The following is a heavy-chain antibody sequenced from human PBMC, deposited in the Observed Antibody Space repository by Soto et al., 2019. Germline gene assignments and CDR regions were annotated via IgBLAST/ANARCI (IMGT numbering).Heavy chain of an antibody. Sequence: ASVKVSCKASGYSFTGYYLHWVRQAPGQGLEWMGWTNPNSGGTNYAQKFQGRVTMTRGTSISTAYMELTGLTSDDTAVYYCAKDESSTSYNYALDYWGQGTLVTVSS. CDR2: TNPNSGGT. D-gene: IGHD1-1*01. V-gene: IGHV1-2*02. CDR3: AKDESSTSYNYALDY. CDR1: GYSFTGYY. J-gene: IGHJ4*02.